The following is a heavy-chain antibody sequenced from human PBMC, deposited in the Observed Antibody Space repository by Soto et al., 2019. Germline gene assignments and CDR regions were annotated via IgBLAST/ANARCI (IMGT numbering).Heavy chain of an antibody. CDR1: GFSLSTSGVG. Sequence: QITLKESGPTLAKPTQTLTLTCTFSGFSLSTSGVGVGWIRQPPGNPLAWLALIYWDDDKRYSPFLKRRLTMPKDDTKDQVVITMPNIDSVDTATPYCVHRSSSTCLYESRGWGTLVSASS. V-gene: IGHV2-5*02. J-gene: IGHJ4*02. CDR3: VHRSSSTCLYES. CDR2: IYWDDDK. D-gene: IGHD2-8*01.